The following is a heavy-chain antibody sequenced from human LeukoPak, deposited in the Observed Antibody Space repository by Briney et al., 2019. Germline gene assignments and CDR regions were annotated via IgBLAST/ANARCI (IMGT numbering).Heavy chain of an antibody. CDR3: ATTPRYSSSWYYFDY. D-gene: IGHD6-13*01. V-gene: IGHV4-61*01. J-gene: IGHJ4*02. CDR2: IYYSGST. Sequence: SETLSLTCTVSAGSVSNGNYYWSWIRQPPGKGLEWIGYIYYSGSTNYNPSLKSRVTISVDTSKNQFSLKLSSVTAADTAVYYCATTPRYSSSWYYFDYWGQGTLVTVSS. CDR1: AGSVSNGNYY.